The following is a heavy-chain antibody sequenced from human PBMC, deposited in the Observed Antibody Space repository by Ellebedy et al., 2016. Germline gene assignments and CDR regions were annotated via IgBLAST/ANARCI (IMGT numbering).Heavy chain of an antibody. Sequence: ASVKVSCKASGYTFTGYYMHWVRQAPGQGLEWMGWINPNSGGTNYAQKFQGWVTMTRDTSISTAYMELSRLRSDDTAVYYCARGLVAGATTSLNGRYYFDYWGQGTLVTVSS. V-gene: IGHV1-2*04. CDR1: GYTFTGYY. CDR2: INPNSGGT. CDR3: ARGLVAGATTSLNGRYYFDY. D-gene: IGHD1-26*01. J-gene: IGHJ4*02.